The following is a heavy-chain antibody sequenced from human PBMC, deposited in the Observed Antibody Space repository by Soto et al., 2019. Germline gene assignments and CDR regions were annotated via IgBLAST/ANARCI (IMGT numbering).Heavy chain of an antibody. CDR2: IYYSGST. D-gene: IGHD3-16*01. V-gene: IGHV4-31*03. CDR1: GGSISSGGYY. Sequence: PSETPSLTCTVSGGSISSGGYYWSWIRQHPGKGLEWIGYIYYSGSTYYNPSLKSRVTISVDTSKNQFSLKLSSVTAADTAVYYFARDRKLYDLDYGMDVWVQVSTVP. J-gene: IGHJ6*02. CDR3: ARDRKLYDLDYGMDV.